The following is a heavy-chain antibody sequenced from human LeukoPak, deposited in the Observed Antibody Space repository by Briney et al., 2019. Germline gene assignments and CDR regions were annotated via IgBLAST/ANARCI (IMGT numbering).Heavy chain of an antibody. J-gene: IGHJ4*02. D-gene: IGHD6-13*01. Sequence: SETLSLTCTVSGGSISSYYWSWIRQPPGKGLEWIGYIYYSGSTNYNPSLKSRVTISVDTSKNQFSLKLSSVTAADTAVYYCARLRHSSSQLIDYWGQGTLVTVSS. V-gene: IGHV4-59*08. CDR3: ARLRHSSSQLIDY. CDR2: IYYSGST. CDR1: GGSISSYY.